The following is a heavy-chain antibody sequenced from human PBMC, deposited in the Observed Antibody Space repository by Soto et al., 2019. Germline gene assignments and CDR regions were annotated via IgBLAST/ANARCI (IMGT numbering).Heavy chain of an antibody. CDR1: GYTFTSYG. V-gene: IGHV1-18*01. J-gene: IGHJ4*02. Sequence: ASVKVSCKASGYTFTSYGISWVRQAPGQGLEWMGWISAYNGNTNYAQKLQGRVTMTTDTSTSTAYMELRSLRSDDTAVYYCARAAYYDILTGDRFDYWGQGTLVTVSS. D-gene: IGHD3-9*01. CDR2: ISAYNGNT. CDR3: ARAAYYDILTGDRFDY.